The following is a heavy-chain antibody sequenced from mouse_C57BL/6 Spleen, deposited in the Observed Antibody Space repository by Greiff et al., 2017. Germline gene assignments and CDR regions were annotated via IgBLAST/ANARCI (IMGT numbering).Heavy chain of an antibody. CDR3: ARPPTAQATWFAY. CDR2: IYPGDGDT. D-gene: IGHD3-2*02. Sequence: VKLMESGPELVKPGASVKISCKASGYAFSSSWMNWVKQRPGKGLEWIGRIYPGDGDTNYNGKFKGKATLTADKSSSTAYMQLSSLTSEDSAVYFCARPPTAQATWFAYWGQGTLVTVSA. J-gene: IGHJ3*01. V-gene: IGHV1-82*01. CDR1: GYAFSSSW.